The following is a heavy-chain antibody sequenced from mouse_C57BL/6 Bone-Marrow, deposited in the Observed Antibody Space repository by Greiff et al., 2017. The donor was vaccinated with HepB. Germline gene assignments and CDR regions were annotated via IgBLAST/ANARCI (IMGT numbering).Heavy chain of an antibody. CDR1: GFTFSDYY. J-gene: IGHJ1*03. CDR2: ISNGGGST. D-gene: IGHD2-1*01. V-gene: IGHV5-12*01. Sequence: EVKLMESGGGLVQPGGSLKLSCAASGFTFSDYYMYWVRQTPEKRLEWVAYISNGGGSTYYPDTVKGRFTSSRDNAKNTLYLQMSRLKSEATAMYYGARHRIYYGNSLYFDVWGTGTTVTVSS. CDR3: ARHRIYYGNSLYFDV.